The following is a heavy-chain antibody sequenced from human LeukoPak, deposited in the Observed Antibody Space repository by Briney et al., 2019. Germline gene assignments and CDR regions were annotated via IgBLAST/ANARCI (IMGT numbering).Heavy chain of an antibody. CDR2: ISGSGDST. V-gene: IGHV3-23*01. J-gene: IGHJ4*02. Sequence: GGSLRLSCAASGFTFTSYSMNWVRQAPGKGLEWVSAISGSGDSTYYGDSVKGRFTISRDNSKNTLYLQMNSLRAEDTAVYYCAKTRPLDSSSWSHGDYWGQGTLVTVSS. CDR3: AKTRPLDSSSWSHGDY. D-gene: IGHD6-13*01. CDR1: GFTFTSYS.